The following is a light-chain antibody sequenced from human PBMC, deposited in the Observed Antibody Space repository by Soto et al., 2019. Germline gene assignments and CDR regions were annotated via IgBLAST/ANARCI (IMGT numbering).Light chain of an antibody. J-gene: IGKJ4*01. V-gene: IGKV3-11*01. CDR1: QSVSSY. Sequence: IVLTHSPATLSLSPWERATLSCRASQSVSSYLAWYQQKPGQAPRLLIYDASNRATGIPARFSGSGSGTDFTLTISSLEPEDFAVYYCQQRSNWVNFGGGTKVDIK. CDR2: DAS. CDR3: QQRSNWVN.